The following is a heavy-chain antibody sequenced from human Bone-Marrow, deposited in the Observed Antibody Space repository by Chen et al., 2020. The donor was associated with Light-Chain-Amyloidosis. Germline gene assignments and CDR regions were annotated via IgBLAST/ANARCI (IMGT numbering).Heavy chain of an antibody. D-gene: IGHD3-10*01. V-gene: IGHV1-8*01. CDR1: GYTFTSFY. J-gene: IGHJ4*02. Sequence: QVQLVQSGAEVKKPGASVQVSCKTSGYTFTSFYINWVLQAPGQGLEWMGWLSPDSGNPGYAERLKRRVTLTRDTSKSTAYLELSGLTSEESAVYFCVRSDYYNSGSLAWGQGTLVTVSS. CDR2: LSPDSGNP. CDR3: VRSDYYNSGSLA.